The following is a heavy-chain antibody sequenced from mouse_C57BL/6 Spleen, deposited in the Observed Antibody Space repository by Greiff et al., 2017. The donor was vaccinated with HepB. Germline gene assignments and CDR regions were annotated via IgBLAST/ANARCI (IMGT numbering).Heavy chain of an antibody. J-gene: IGHJ4*01. CDR1: GYTFTDYY. Sequence: EVQLQQSGPELVKPGASVKISCKASGYTFTDYYMNWVKQSHGKSLEWIGDINPNNGGTSYNQKFKGKATLTVDKSSSTAYMELRSLTSEDTAVYYCASGHYAMDYWGQGTSVTVSS. CDR2: INPNNGGT. V-gene: IGHV1-26*01. CDR3: ASGHYAMDY.